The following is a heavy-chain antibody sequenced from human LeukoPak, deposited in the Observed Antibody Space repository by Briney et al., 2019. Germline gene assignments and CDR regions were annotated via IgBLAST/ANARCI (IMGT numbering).Heavy chain of an antibody. V-gene: IGHV1-69*01. CDR1: GGTFSSYA. CDR2: IIPIFGTA. CDR3: ARGGTTVSGNWPRYYYYYYYMDV. Sequence: ASVKVSCKASGGTFSSYAISWVRQAPGQGLEWMGGIIPIFGTANYAQKFQGRVTITADESTSTAYMELSSLRSEDTAVYYCARGGTTVSGNWPRYYYYYYYMDVWAKGPRSPSP. J-gene: IGHJ6*03. D-gene: IGHD4-11*01.